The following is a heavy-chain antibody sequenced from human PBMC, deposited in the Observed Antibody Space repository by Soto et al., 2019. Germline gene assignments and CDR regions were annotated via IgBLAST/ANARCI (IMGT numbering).Heavy chain of an antibody. CDR3: VVSSAEAAGIFDF. Sequence: EVQLLESGGELVLPGGSLRLSCAASGITFTSHAMNWVRQAPGKGRQWVSGISKSGDDTYYADSVKGRFTVSRDNSKDTLFLQVSSLRVDDTVVYYCVVSSAEAAGIFDFWGQGTLVTVSS. V-gene: IGHV3-23*01. J-gene: IGHJ4*02. CDR1: GITFTSHA. CDR2: ISKSGDDT. D-gene: IGHD6-13*01.